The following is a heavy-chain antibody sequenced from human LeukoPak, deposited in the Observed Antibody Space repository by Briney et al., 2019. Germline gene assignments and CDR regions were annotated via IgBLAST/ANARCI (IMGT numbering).Heavy chain of an antibody. V-gene: IGHV3-7*01. CDR3: ASQNDYGGNCFFEY. CDR1: GFTLSSYW. CDR2: KKQDGSEK. Sequence: GGSLRLPCPASGFTLSSYWMSWVRQAPGKGLEWVATKKQDGSEKYYVDSVKGRFTISRDNAKSSLYLQMNSLRAEDTAVYYCASQNDYGGNCFFEYWGQGTLVTVSS. D-gene: IGHD4-23*01. J-gene: IGHJ4*02.